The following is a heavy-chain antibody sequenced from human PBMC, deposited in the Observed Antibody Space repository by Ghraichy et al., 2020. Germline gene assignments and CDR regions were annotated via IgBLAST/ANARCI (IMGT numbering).Heavy chain of an antibody. CDR2: ISSSSSYI. CDR3: ARGRYCSSTSCYSGGPYNWFDP. V-gene: IGHV3-21*01. Sequence: SCAASGFTFSSYSMNWVRQAPGKGLEWVSSISSSSSYIYYADSVKGRFTISRDNAKNSLYLQMNSLRAEDTAVYYCARGRYCSSTSCYSGGPYNWFDPWGQGTLVTVSS. D-gene: IGHD2-2*01. CDR1: GFTFSSYS. J-gene: IGHJ5*02.